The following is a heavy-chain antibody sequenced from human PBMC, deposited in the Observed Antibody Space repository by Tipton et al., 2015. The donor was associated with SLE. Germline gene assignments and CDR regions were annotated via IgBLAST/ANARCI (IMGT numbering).Heavy chain of an antibody. D-gene: IGHD1-26*01. CDR2: ISYDGSNK. CDR3: ASHLVGAFLEVN. J-gene: IGHJ4*02. V-gene: IGHV3-30*04. Sequence: QVQLVQSGGGVVQPGRSLRLSCAASGFTFSSYAMHWVRQAPGKGLEWVAVISYDGSNKYYADSVKGRFTISRDNSKNTLYLQMNSLRAEDTAVYYCASHLVGAFLEVNWGQGTLVTVSS. CDR1: GFTFSSYA.